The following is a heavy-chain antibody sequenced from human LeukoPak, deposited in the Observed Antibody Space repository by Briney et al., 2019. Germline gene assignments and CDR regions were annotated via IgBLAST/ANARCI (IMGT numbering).Heavy chain of an antibody. Sequence: SXTXXLTXTXXGGSISSSSXYWGWIRQPPGXXLXWIGXIYYSGSTYYNPSLKSRVTISVDTSKNQFSLKLSSVTAADTAVYYCARHLGIAAAGTGNWFDPWGQGTLVTVSS. J-gene: IGHJ5*02. CDR3: ARHLGIAAAGTGNWFDP. CDR2: IYYSGST. CDR1: GGSISSSSXY. V-gene: IGHV4-39*01. D-gene: IGHD6-13*01.